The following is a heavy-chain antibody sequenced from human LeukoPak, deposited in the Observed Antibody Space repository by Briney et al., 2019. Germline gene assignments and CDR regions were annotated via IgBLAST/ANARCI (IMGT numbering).Heavy chain of an antibody. V-gene: IGHV1-58*02. CDR2: IVVGSGNT. CDR3: AGADSRIMVRGVIYYYGMDV. Sequence: GTSVKVSCKASGFTFTSSAMQWVRQARGQRLEWIGWIVVGSGNTNYAQKFQERVTITRDMSTSTAYMELSSLRSEDTAVYYCAGADSRIMVRGVIYYYGMDVWGQGTTVTVS. D-gene: IGHD3-10*01. J-gene: IGHJ6*02. CDR1: GFTFTSSA.